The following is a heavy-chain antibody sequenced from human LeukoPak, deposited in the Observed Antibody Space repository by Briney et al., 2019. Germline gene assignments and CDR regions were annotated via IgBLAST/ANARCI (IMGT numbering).Heavy chain of an antibody. V-gene: IGHV4-31*03. CDR2: IYYSGSS. CDR3: ARDYRFDSGYDLLDAFDV. Sequence: SQTLSLTCTVSGGSISSGVSYWSWIRQHPGKGLEWIAYIYYSGSSSYNPSLKSRVTISVDTSKNQFSLKLSSVTAADTAVYYCARDYRFDSGYDLLDAFDVWGQGTMVTVSS. J-gene: IGHJ3*01. D-gene: IGHD5-12*01. CDR1: GGSISSGVSY.